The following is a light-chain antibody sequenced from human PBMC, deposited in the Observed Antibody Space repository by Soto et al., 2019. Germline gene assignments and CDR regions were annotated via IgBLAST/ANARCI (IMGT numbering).Light chain of an antibody. J-gene: IGKJ5*01. CDR2: AAS. CDR3: QQLNFFPIT. V-gene: IGKV1-17*01. Sequence: DIQMTQSPSSLSSSVGDRVTITCRASQGITNDLGWYQQKPGRAPKLLIYAASTLQSGVPSRFSGSGSGTEFTLTITSLQPEDFATYYCQQLNFFPITFGQGTRLEIK. CDR1: QGITND.